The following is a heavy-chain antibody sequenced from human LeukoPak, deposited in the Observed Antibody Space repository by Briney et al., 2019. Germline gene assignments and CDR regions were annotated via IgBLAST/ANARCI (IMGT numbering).Heavy chain of an antibody. CDR1: GYTFTSYY. CDR3: ARDQEVDCGGDCYFFDY. D-gene: IGHD2-21*02. Sequence: ASVKVPCKASGYTFTSYYMHWVRQAPGQGLEWMGIINPSGGSTSYAQKFQGRVTMTRDTSTSTVYMELSSLRSEDTAVYYCARDQEVDCGGDCYFFDYWGQGTLVTVSS. J-gene: IGHJ4*02. CDR2: INPSGGST. V-gene: IGHV1-46*01.